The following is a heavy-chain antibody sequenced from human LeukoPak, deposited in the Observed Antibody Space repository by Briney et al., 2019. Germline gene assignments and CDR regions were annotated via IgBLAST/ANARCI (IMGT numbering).Heavy chain of an antibody. V-gene: IGHV1-2*02. J-gene: IGHJ4*02. CDR2: INPNSGGT. CDR3: ARPEGDCGGDCYYDY. CDR1: GYTFTGYY. D-gene: IGHD2-21*02. Sequence: ASVKVSCKASGYTFTGYYMHWVRQAPGQGLEWMGWINPNSGGTNYAQKFQGRVTMTRDTSISTAYMELSRLRSDDTAVYYCARPEGDCGGDCYYDYWGQGTLVTVSS.